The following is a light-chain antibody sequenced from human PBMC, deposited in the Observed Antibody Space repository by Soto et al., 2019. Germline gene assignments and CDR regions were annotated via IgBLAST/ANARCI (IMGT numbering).Light chain of an antibody. V-gene: IGKV1-39*01. CDR2: SAS. CDR3: QPSYNGPFT. CDR1: QAISRY. J-gene: IGKJ3*01. Sequence: DIQMTQSPSSLSASVGDRVTVTCRAGQAISRYLNWYQQRPGKAPKLLIYSASTLQTGVPSRGSGSESGTDFTLTISSLQPEDFAPYYCQPSYNGPFTFGPGTKVDI.